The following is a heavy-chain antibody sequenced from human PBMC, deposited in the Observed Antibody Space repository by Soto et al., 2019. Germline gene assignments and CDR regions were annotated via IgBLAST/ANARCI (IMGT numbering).Heavy chain of an antibody. CDR3: ARDLKVHSSSPYHFDY. J-gene: IGHJ4*02. CDR2: ISSSSSYI. V-gene: IGHV3-21*01. D-gene: IGHD6-13*01. CDR1: GFTFSNYN. Sequence: EVQLVESGGGLVKPGGSLRLSCAASGFTFSNYNMNWVRQAPGKRLEWVSSISSSSSYIFYADSVKGRFTISRDNAKNSLYLQMNSLRAEDTAVYYCARDLKVHSSSPYHFDYWGQGTLVTVSS.